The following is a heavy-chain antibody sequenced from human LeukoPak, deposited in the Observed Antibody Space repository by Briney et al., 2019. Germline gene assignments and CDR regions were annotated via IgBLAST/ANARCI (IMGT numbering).Heavy chain of an antibody. Sequence: ASVKVSCKASGGTFSSYAISWVRQAPGQGLEWMGRITPIFGTANYAQKFQGRVTITTDESTSTAYMELSSLRSEDTAVYYCARDLGGSSWYYYFDYWGQGTLVTVSS. CDR3: ARDLGGSSWYYYFDY. CDR2: ITPIFGTA. J-gene: IGHJ4*02. D-gene: IGHD6-13*01. V-gene: IGHV1-69*05. CDR1: GGTFSSYA.